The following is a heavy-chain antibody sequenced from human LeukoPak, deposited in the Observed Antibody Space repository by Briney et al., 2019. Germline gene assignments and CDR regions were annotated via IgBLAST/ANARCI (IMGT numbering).Heavy chain of an antibody. J-gene: IGHJ3*02. V-gene: IGHV3-74*01. CDR1: GFTFSSYW. Sequence: GWSLRLSCAASGFTFSSYWMHWVRQAPGKGLVWVSRINSDGSSTSYADSVKGRFTISRDNAKNTLYLQMNSLRAEDTAVYYCAREGDYGDYGGAFDIWGQGTMVTVSS. CDR3: AREGDYGDYGGAFDI. CDR2: INSDGSST. D-gene: IGHD4-17*01.